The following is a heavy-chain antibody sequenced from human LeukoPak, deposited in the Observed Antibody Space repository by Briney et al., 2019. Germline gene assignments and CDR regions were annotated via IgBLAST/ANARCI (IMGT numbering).Heavy chain of an antibody. V-gene: IGHV3-20*01. D-gene: IGHD2-2*02. Sequence: GGSLSLSCAASGFKFDDYGMSWVRQVPGKGLEWVSGINWNGGSRGYADSVKGRFTISRDNAKNSVYLQMNSLRSEDTAFYHCARDRCSSASCYNTPNWFDPWGQGTLVTVSS. CDR1: GFKFDDYG. CDR3: ARDRCSSASCYNTPNWFDP. J-gene: IGHJ5*02. CDR2: INWNGGSR.